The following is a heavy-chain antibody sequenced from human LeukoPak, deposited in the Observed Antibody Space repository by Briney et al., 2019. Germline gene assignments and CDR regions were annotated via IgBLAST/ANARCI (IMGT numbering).Heavy chain of an antibody. Sequence: GASVKVTCKASGYTFTGYYMHWVRQAPGQGLEWMRWINPNSGGTNYAQKFQGRGTMTRDTSISTAYMELSRLRSDDTAVYYCARSGYSSSWYRRYPSEYYFDYWGQGTLVTVSS. V-gene: IGHV1-2*02. CDR2: INPNSGGT. CDR1: GYTFTGYY. CDR3: ARSGYSSSWYRRYPSEYYFDY. D-gene: IGHD6-13*01. J-gene: IGHJ4*02.